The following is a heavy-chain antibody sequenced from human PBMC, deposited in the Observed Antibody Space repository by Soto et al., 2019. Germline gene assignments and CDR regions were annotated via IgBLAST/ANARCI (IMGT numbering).Heavy chain of an antibody. V-gene: IGHV1-18*01. D-gene: IGHD3-10*01. CDR3: ASLVGVGWFGELLVDSGWFDP. J-gene: IGHJ5*02. Sequence: GASVKVSGKASGYTFTSYGISWVLQAPGQGLEWMGWISAYNGNTNYAQKLQGRVTMTTDTSTSTAYMELRSLRSDDTAVYYCASLVGVGWFGELLVDSGWFDPWGQGTLVTVSS. CDR1: GYTFTSYG. CDR2: ISAYNGNT.